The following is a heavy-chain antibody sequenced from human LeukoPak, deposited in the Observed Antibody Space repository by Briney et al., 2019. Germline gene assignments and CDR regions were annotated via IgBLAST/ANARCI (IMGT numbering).Heavy chain of an antibody. Sequence: SETLSLTCTVSGGSISSGSYYWSWIRQPAGKGLEWIGRIYTSGSTNYNPSLKSRVTMSVDTSKNQFSLKLSSVTAADTAVYYCARSSYQLLLGYYYYYMDVWGKGTTVTVSS. CDR3: ARSSYQLLLGYYYYYMDV. CDR1: GGSISSGSYY. D-gene: IGHD2-2*01. J-gene: IGHJ6*03. CDR2: IYTSGST. V-gene: IGHV4-61*02.